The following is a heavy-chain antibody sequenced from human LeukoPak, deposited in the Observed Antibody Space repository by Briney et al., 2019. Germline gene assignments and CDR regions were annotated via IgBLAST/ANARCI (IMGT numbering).Heavy chain of an antibody. CDR2: IYYSGNT. Sequence: SETLSLTCTVSGGSVSSGSYYWSWIRQPPGKGLEWIGYIYYSGNTNYNPSLKSRVTISVDTSKNQFSLKLNSVTAADTAVYYCARVRYCSTNRCYDREFDNWGQGTLVTVSS. D-gene: IGHD2-2*01. CDR1: GGSVSSGSYY. V-gene: IGHV4-61*01. CDR3: ARVRYCSTNRCYDREFDN. J-gene: IGHJ4*02.